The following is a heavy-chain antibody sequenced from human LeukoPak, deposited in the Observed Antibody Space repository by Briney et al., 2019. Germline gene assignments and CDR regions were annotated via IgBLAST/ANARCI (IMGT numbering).Heavy chain of an antibody. J-gene: IGHJ6*03. CDR1: GYTFTSYG. V-gene: IGHV1-46*01. CDR3: ARDRIAVAGSASDYMDV. D-gene: IGHD6-19*01. CDR2: INPSGGST. Sequence: ASVKVSCKASGYTFTSYGISWVRQAPGQGLEWMGIINPSGGSTSYAQKFQGRVTMTRDTSTSTVYMELSSLRSEDTAVYYCARDRIAVAGSASDYMDVWGKGTTVTVSS.